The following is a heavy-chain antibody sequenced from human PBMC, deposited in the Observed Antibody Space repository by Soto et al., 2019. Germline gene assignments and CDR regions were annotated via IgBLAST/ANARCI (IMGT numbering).Heavy chain of an antibody. CDR2: IRSKANSYAT. V-gene: IGHV3-73*02. CDR1: GFTFSGSA. J-gene: IGHJ6*02. D-gene: IGHD5-18*01. Sequence: VQLVESGGGLVQPGGSLKLSCAASGFTFSGSAMHWVRQASGKGLEWVGRIRSKANSYATAYAASVKGRFTISRDDSKNTAYLQMNSLKTEDTAVYYCTRLKDTAMVTGNYYGMDVWGQGTTVTVSS. CDR3: TRLKDTAMVTGNYYGMDV.